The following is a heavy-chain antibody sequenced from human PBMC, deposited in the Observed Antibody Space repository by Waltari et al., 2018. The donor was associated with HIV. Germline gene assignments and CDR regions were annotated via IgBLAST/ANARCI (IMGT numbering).Heavy chain of an antibody. D-gene: IGHD6-6*01. V-gene: IGHV3-23*01. CDR3: AKEGIAGRPSVPDY. Sequence: EVQLLESGGGLVQPGGSMRLSCAASGFTFSSHAMSGVRRAPGKGLEWVSVISGSGGSTYYADFVKGRFTISRDNSKNTLYLQMNSLRAEDTAVYYCAKEGIAGRPSVPDYWGQGTLVTVSS. J-gene: IGHJ4*02. CDR2: ISGSGGST. CDR1: GFTFSSHA.